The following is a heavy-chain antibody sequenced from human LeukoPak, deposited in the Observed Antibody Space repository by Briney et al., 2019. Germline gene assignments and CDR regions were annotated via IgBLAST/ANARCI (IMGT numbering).Heavy chain of an antibody. V-gene: IGHV3-48*04. D-gene: IGHD3-10*01. Sequence: GGTLRLSCAASGFTFSNYGMNWVRQAPGKGLEWLSYISGNGGVIQYADSVKGRFTISRDNAKNSLYLQMNSLRAEDTAVYYCARGRGLPGPLDYWGQGTLVTVSS. CDR3: ARGRGLPGPLDY. J-gene: IGHJ4*02. CDR2: ISGNGGVI. CDR1: GFTFSNYG.